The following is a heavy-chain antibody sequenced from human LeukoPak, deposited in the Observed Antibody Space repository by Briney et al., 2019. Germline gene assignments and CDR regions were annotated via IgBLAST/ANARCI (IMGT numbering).Heavy chain of an antibody. CDR2: INPNINGT. D-gene: IGHD6-19*01. CDR1: GYTFTGYY. Sequence: ASVKVSCKASGYTFTGYYIHWVRQAPGQGLEWMGWINPNINGTNYAQKLQGRVTMTTDTSTSTAYMELRSLRSDDTAVYYCARDLGQVAVATHDAFDIWGQGTMVTVSS. CDR3: ARDLGQVAVATHDAFDI. J-gene: IGHJ3*02. V-gene: IGHV1-2*02.